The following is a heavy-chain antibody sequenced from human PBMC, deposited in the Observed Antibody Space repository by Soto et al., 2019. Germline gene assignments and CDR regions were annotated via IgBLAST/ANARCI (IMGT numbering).Heavy chain of an antibody. CDR1: GYTFTSYA. D-gene: IGHD6-19*01. V-gene: IGHV1-3*01. CDR2: INAGNGNT. CDR3: ARGTGYSSTHDY. J-gene: IGHJ4*02. Sequence: ASVKVSCKASGYTFTSYAMHWVRQAPRQRLEWMGWINAGNGNTKYSQKFQGRVTITRDTSASTAYTELSSLRSEDTAVYYCARGTGYSSTHDYWGQGTLVTVSS.